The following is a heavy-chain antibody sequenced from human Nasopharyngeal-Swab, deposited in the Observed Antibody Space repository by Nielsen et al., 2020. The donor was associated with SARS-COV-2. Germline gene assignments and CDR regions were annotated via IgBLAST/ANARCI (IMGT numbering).Heavy chain of an antibody. Sequence: ASVKVSCKAPAYTFTSYGISWVRQAPGQGLEWMGWISAYNGNTNYAQKLQGRVTMTTDTSTSTAYMELRSLRSDDTAVYYCARDGGSYYDYYYGMDVWGQGTTVTVSS. CDR2: ISAYNGNT. CDR1: AYTFTSYG. D-gene: IGHD1-26*01. J-gene: IGHJ6*02. CDR3: ARDGGSYYDYYYGMDV. V-gene: IGHV1-18*01.